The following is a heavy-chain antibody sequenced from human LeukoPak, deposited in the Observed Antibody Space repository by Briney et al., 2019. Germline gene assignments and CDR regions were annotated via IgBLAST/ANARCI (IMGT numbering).Heavy chain of an antibody. Sequence: SETLSLTCTVSGGSISSNSYYWGWIRQPPGKGLEWIGTIFYSGTTYYNPSLKRRVTISVDTSKNQFSLKLSSVTAADTSVYYCARHGQDSGTYQFDSWGQGTLVTVSS. CDR1: GGSISSNSYY. CDR3: ARHGQDSGTYQFDS. J-gene: IGHJ4*02. CDR2: IFYSGTT. D-gene: IGHD1-26*01. V-gene: IGHV4-39*01.